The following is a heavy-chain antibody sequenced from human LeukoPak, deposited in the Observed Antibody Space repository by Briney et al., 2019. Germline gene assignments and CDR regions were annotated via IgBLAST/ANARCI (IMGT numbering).Heavy chain of an antibody. CDR1: GFTFSSYG. D-gene: IGHD3-3*01. CDR2: IRYDGSNK. Sequence: GGSLRLSCAASGFTFSSYGMHWVRQAPGKGLEWVAFIRYDGSNKYYADSVKGRFTISRDNSKNTLYLQMNSLRAEDTAVYYSAKDRSITISDYYMDVWGKGTTVTVSS. J-gene: IGHJ6*03. CDR3: AKDRSITISDYYMDV. V-gene: IGHV3-30*02.